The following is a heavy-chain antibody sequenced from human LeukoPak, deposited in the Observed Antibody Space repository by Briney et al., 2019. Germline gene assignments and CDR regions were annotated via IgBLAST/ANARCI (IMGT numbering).Heavy chain of an antibody. J-gene: IGHJ4*02. CDR1: GGSISSGGYY. Sequence: SETLSLTCTVSGGSISSGGYYWSWIRQHPGKGLEWIGYIYYSGSTYYNPSLKSRVTISVDTSKNQFSLKLSSVTAADTAVYYCARGRRYTRTTERYYFDHWGQGTLVTVSS. V-gene: IGHV4-31*03. D-gene: IGHD3-16*02. CDR3: ARGRRYTRTTERYYFDH. CDR2: IYYSGST.